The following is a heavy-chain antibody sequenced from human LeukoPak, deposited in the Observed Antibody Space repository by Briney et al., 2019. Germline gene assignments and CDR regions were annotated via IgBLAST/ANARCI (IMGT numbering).Heavy chain of an antibody. Sequence: GGSLRLSCAASEFTFSSYSMNWVRQAPGKGLEWVSSISGSSSYIYYADSVKGRFTISRDNAKNSLYLEMNSLRAEDTAVYYCAHYDSSGYGDYWGQGTLVTVSS. CDR1: EFTFSSYS. J-gene: IGHJ4*02. CDR3: AHYDSSGYGDY. CDR2: ISGSSSYI. V-gene: IGHV3-21*01. D-gene: IGHD3-22*01.